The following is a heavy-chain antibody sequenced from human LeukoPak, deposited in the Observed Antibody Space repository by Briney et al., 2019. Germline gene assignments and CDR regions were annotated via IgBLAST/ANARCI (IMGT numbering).Heavy chain of an antibody. J-gene: IGHJ4*02. D-gene: IGHD3-22*01. CDR2: IYYSGST. CDR1: GGSISSSSYY. Sequence: SETLSLTCTVSGGSISSSSYYWGWIRQPPGKGLEWIGGIYYSGSTYYNPSLKSRVTISVDTSKNQFSLKLRSVTAADTAVYYCARVTGYMIEDYFDYWGQGTLVTVSS. CDR3: ARVTGYMIEDYFDY. V-gene: IGHV4-39*07.